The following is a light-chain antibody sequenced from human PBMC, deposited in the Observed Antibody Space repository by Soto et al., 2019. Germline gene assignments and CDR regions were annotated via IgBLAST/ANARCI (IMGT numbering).Light chain of an antibody. CDR3: SSYTTTSAVA. CDR1: SSDVGGYNY. Sequence: QSALTQPASVSGSPGQWITISCTGTSSDVGGYNYVSWYQQHPGKAPKLKIYDVTNRPSGVSYRFSGSKSGNTASLTISGLQAEDEADYYCSSYTTTSAVAFGGGTKLTVL. V-gene: IGLV2-14*03. CDR2: DVT. J-gene: IGLJ2*01.